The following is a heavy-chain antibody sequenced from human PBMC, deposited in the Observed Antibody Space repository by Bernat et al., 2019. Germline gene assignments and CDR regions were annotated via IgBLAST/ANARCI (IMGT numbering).Heavy chain of an antibody. Sequence: EVQLVESGGGLVQPGGSLRLSCAASGFTFSSHWMHWVRQAPGKGLVWVSRINSDGSGTRYADSVKGRFTISSDNAKNTLYPQMNSLRAEDTAVYFCAREGADTPYNWFDPWGQGTLVTVSS. CDR1: GFTFSSHW. CDR2: INSDGSGT. D-gene: IGHD6-25*01. V-gene: IGHV3-74*01. J-gene: IGHJ5*02. CDR3: AREGADTPYNWFDP.